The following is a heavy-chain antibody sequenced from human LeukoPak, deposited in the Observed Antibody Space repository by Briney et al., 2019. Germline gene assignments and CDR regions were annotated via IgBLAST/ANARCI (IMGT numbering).Heavy chain of an antibody. D-gene: IGHD5-18*01. CDR2: IHYSGST. V-gene: IGHV4-59*12. CDR3: ARYTVDTALEDYYYYMDV. J-gene: IGHJ6*03. CDR1: GGSISSYY. Sequence: PSETLSLTCTVSGGSISSYYWSWIRQPPGKGLEWIGYIHYSGSTNYNPSLKSRVTISVDKSKNQFSLKLSSVTAADTAVYYCARYTVDTALEDYYYYMDVWGKGTTVTVSS.